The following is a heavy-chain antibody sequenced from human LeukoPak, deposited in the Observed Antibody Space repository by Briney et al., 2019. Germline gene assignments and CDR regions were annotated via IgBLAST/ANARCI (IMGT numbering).Heavy chain of an antibody. D-gene: IGHD5-18*01. CDR2: FYRGGDR. CDR3: ARQYISGQWYFDY. J-gene: IGHJ4*02. CDR1: GFSVSSTY. Sequence: GGSLRLSCAASGFSVSSTYMTWVRQAPGKGLEWVSIFYRGGDRHYADSVKGRFTISRDNSKNTLYLQMNSLIPEDTAVYYCARQYISGQWYFDYWGQGTLVTVSS. V-gene: IGHV3-53*05.